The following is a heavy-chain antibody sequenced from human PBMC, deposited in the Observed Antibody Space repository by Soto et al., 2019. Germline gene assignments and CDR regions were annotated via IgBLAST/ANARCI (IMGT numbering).Heavy chain of an antibody. CDR2: ITNRGTHT. J-gene: IGHJ5*01. CDR3: TRAHEVAWFDS. CDR1: EFSFSSYT. Sequence: LXLSGTASEFSFSSYTMNWVHQAPGKGLQWVASITNRGTHTYSADSVKGRFTISRDNDKNSLYLQMNNLRAEDTANYYCTRAHEVAWFDSWGLGTLVTVYS. D-gene: IGHD2-15*01. V-gene: IGHV3-21*06.